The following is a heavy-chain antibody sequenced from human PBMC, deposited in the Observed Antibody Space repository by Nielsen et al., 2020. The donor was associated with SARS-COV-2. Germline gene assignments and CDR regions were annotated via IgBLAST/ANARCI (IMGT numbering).Heavy chain of an antibody. J-gene: IGHJ4*02. Sequence: SETLSLTCTVSGGSISSSSYYWGWIRQPPGKGLEWIGSIYYSGSTYYNPSLKSRVTISVDTSKNQFSLKLSSVTAADTAVYYCARLIEEQSLRFDYWGQGTLVTVSS. CDR2: IYYSGST. D-gene: IGHD2-21*01. CDR1: GGSISSSSYY. V-gene: IGHV4-39*01. CDR3: ARLIEEQSLRFDY.